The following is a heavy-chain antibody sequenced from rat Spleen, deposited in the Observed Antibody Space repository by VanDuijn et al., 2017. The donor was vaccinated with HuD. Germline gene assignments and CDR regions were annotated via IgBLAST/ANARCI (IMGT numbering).Heavy chain of an antibody. V-gene: IGHV5-22*01. J-gene: IGHJ3*01. CDR1: GFIFNNYD. CDR3: VRQDTSGYSNWFTY. CDR2: ISYEGSST. Sequence: EVQLVESGGGLVQPGGSLRLSCAASGFIFNNYDMAWVRQAPKKGLEWVASISYEGSSTYYGDSVKGRFTGSRDNAKSIVYLQMNNLRSEDTATYYCVRQDTSGYSNWFTYWGQGTLVTVSS. D-gene: IGHD4-3*01.